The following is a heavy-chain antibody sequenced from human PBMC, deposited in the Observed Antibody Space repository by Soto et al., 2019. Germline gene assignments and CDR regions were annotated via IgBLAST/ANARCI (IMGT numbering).Heavy chain of an antibody. J-gene: IGHJ6*02. CDR2: IIPIFGTP. CDR3: ARSEGGYFYGTDV. Sequence: SVKVSCKASGGNFASYAIFWVRQAPGQGLEWMGGIIPIFGTPTYAQKFQGRVTIKADKPTNTAYMEMNSLRFEDTAVYYCARSEGGYFYGTDVWGQGTTVTVSS. V-gene: IGHV1-69*06. CDR1: GGNFASYA. D-gene: IGHD3-9*01.